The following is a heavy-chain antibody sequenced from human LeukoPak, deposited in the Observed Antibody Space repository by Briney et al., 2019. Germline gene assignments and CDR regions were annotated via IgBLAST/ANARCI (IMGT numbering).Heavy chain of an antibody. CDR2: IYYSGST. J-gene: IGHJ6*03. CDR3: ARVNYGDYVEDYYYYMDV. CDR1: GGSISSYY. Sequence: SETLSLTCTVSGGSISSYYWSWIRQPPGKGLEWIGYIYYSGSTNYNPSLKSRVTISVDTSKNQFSLKPSSVTAADTAVYYCARVNYGDYVEDYYYYMDVWGKGTTVTVSS. V-gene: IGHV4-59*01. D-gene: IGHD4-17*01.